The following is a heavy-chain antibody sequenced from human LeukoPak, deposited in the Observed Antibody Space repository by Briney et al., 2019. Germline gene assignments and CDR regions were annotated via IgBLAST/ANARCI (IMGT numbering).Heavy chain of an antibody. V-gene: IGHV3-74*01. D-gene: IGHD4-17*01. CDR3: SRGDPTVTTKQNFDY. Sequence: GGSLRLSCAVSGFTFSRYWRNWVRQAPGKGLVCVSRINSDGSSASYADSAKGRFTISRDNAKNTLYLQMNSLRAEDTTVYYCSRGDPTVTTKQNFDYWVQGTLVTVSS. CDR1: GFTFSRYW. CDR2: INSDGSSA. J-gene: IGHJ4*02.